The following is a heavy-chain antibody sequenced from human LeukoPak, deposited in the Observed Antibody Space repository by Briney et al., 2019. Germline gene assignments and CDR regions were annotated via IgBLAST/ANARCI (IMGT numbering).Heavy chain of an antibody. CDR3: ARGSGTTIFDY. D-gene: IGHD1-14*01. Sequence: PSETLSLTCTVSGVSVSSHYWSWIRQPPGKGPEWIAYIYSSGSTNYNPSLKSRVTISLDTSKNQFSLNLGSVTAADTAVYYCARGSGTTIFDYWGQGTLVTVSS. CDR1: GVSVSSHY. J-gene: IGHJ4*02. V-gene: IGHV4-59*02. CDR2: IYSSGST.